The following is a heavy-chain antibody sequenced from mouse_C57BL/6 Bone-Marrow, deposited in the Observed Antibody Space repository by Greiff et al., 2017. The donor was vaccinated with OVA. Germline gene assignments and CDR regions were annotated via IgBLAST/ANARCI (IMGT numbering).Heavy chain of an antibody. V-gene: IGHV14-4*01. D-gene: IGHD2-4*01. CDR3: TFYDYDWFAY. J-gene: IGHJ3*01. CDR2: IDPENGDT. CDR1: GFNIKDDY. Sequence: EVQLQQSGAELVRPGASVKLSCTASGFNIKDDYMHWVKQRPEQGPEWIGWIDPENGDTEYASKFQGKATITADTSSNTAYLQLSSLTSEDTAVYYCTFYDYDWFAYWGQGTLVTVSA.